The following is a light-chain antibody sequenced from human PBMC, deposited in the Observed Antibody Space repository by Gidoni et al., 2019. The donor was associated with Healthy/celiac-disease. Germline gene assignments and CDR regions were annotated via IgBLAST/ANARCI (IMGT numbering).Light chain of an antibody. J-gene: IGKJ2*01. CDR3: QLYNNWPPVT. Sequence: EIVMTQSPATQSVSPGERATLSCRASQSVSSNLAWYQQKPGQAPRPLISGASTRATCIPARCSGSGSGTEFTLTISSLQSEDFAVYYCQLYNNWPPVTFGQGTKLEIK. V-gene: IGKV3-15*01. CDR1: QSVSSN. CDR2: GAS.